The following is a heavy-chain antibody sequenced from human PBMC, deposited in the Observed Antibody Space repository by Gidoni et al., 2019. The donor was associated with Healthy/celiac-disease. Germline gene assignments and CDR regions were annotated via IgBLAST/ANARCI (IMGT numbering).Heavy chain of an antibody. V-gene: IGHV3-15*01. CDR1: GFPFSHAW. CDR3: TTVGYSGYDSPRGY. Sequence: EVQLVESGGGLVKPGGSLRLSCAASGFPFSHAWMSWVRQAPGKGLEWVGRIKSKTDGGTTDYAAPVKGRFTISRDDSKNTLYLQMNSLKTEDTAVYYCTTVGYSGYDSPRGYWGQGTLVTVSS. D-gene: IGHD5-12*01. J-gene: IGHJ4*02. CDR2: IKSKTDGGTT.